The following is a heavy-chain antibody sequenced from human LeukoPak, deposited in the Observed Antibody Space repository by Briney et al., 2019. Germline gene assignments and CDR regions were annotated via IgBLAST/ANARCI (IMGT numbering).Heavy chain of an antibody. CDR2: ISGDDGST. CDR3: AKDISQGYTYGFIEQDF. Sequence: GGSLRLSCAASGFTFSTYAMSWVRQAPGKGLEWVSAISGDDGSTYYADSLKGRFTISRDNSKNTLYLQINSLRAEDTAVYSCAKDISQGYTYGFIEQDFWGQGTPVTVSS. J-gene: IGHJ4*02. CDR1: GFTFSTYA. V-gene: IGHV3-23*01. D-gene: IGHD5-18*01.